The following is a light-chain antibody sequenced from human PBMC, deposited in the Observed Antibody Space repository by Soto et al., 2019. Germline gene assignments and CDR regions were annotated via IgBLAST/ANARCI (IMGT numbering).Light chain of an antibody. CDR2: WAS. J-gene: IGKJ4*01. Sequence: DIVMTQSPDSLAVSLGERATINCKSSQSVLYSSNNKNYLAWYQQKPGQPPKELIYWASTRESGVPDRFSGSGSGKDFTLTISSLQAEDGAVYYCQQYYSTPPTFGGGTKVEIK. CDR1: QSVLYSSNNKNY. CDR3: QQYYSTPPT. V-gene: IGKV4-1*01.